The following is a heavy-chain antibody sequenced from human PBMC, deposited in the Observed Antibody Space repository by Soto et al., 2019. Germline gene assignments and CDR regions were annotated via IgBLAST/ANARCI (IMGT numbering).Heavy chain of an antibody. CDR2: IPYDGSNK. Sequence: AGGSLRLSCAASGFTFSSYGMHWGRQAPGKGLEWVAVIPYDGSNKYYADSVKGRFTISRDNSKNTLYLQMNSLRAEDTAVYYCASGSGYSYGSFDYWGQGTLVTVSS. V-gene: IGHV3-30*03. J-gene: IGHJ4*02. CDR3: ASGSGYSYGSFDY. CDR1: GFTFSSYG. D-gene: IGHD5-18*01.